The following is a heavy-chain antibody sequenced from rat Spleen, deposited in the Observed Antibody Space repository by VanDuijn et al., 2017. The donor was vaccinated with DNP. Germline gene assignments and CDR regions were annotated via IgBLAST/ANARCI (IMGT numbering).Heavy chain of an antibody. CDR2: ITNTGGST. Sequence: EVQLVESGGGPVQPGRSLKLSCVASGFTFNNYWMTWIRQAPGKGLEWVASITNTGGSTYYQDSVKGRFTISRDNAKSTLYLQMNSLSSEDTATYYCARAYTTDYWYFDFWGPGTMVTVSS. CDR3: ARAYTTDYWYFDF. V-gene: IGHV5-31*01. J-gene: IGHJ1*01. CDR1: GFTFNNYW. D-gene: IGHD1-6*01.